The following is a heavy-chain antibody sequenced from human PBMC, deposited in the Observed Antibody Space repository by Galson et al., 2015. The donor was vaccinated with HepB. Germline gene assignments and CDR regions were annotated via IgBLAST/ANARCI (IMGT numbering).Heavy chain of an antibody. J-gene: IGHJ4*02. V-gene: IGHV3-30*04. CDR1: GFTFSRYA. CDR2: ISYAGTYK. D-gene: IGHD6-19*01. Sequence: SLRLSCAASGFTFSRYAFHWVRQAPGKGLEWVAIISYAGTYKYYADSVQGRFTVSRDNSKNTMFLQMNSLRAEDTAVYYCARDAVGDNSGYYFDYWGQGTLVTVSS. CDR3: ARDAVGDNSGYYFDY.